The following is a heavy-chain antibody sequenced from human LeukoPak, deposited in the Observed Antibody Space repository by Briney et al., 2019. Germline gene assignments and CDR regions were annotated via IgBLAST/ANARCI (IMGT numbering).Heavy chain of an antibody. CDR2: ISSSSSYI. J-gene: IGHJ6*02. D-gene: IGHD3-9*01. Sequence: GGSLRLSCAASGFTFSSYSMNWVRQAPGKGLEWVSSISSSSSYIYYADSVKGRFTISRDNAKNSLYLQMNSLRAEDTAVYYCARDSYYDILTGLEEVLDYYYYGMDVWGQGTTVTVSS. CDR3: ARDSYYDILTGLEEVLDYYYYGMDV. CDR1: GFTFSSYS. V-gene: IGHV3-21*01.